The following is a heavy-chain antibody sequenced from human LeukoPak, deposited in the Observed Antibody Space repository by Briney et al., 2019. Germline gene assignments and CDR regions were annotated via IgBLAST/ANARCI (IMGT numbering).Heavy chain of an antibody. CDR1: GYSISTGYY. V-gene: IGHV4-38-2*02. Sequence: SETLSLTCTVSGYSISTGYYWGWIRQPPGKGLEWIGSMYHSGSTYYNLSLKSRVTMSADTSKNQFSLKLNSVTAADTAVYYCARRGGSYYYYYMDVWGKGTTVTISS. CDR2: MYHSGST. D-gene: IGHD1-26*01. J-gene: IGHJ6*03. CDR3: ARRGGSYYYYYMDV.